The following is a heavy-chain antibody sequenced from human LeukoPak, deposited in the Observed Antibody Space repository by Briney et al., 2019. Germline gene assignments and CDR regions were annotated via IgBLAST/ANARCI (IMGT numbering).Heavy chain of an antibody. D-gene: IGHD3-3*01. CDR2: IKQDGSEK. Sequence: GGSLRLSCAASGFTLSTYWMNWVRQAPGKGLEWVATIKQDGSEKYYVDSVKGRFTISRDNAKNSLYLQMNSLRAEDTAVYYCARDRNTDFWSGYYTNYCDYRGQGTLVTVSS. J-gene: IGHJ4*02. CDR3: ARDRNTDFWSGYYTNYCDY. CDR1: GFTLSTYW. V-gene: IGHV3-7*01.